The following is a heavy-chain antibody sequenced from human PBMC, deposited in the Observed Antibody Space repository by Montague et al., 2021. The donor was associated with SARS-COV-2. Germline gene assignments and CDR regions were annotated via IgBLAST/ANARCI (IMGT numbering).Heavy chain of an antibody. J-gene: IGHJ3*01. CDR1: GDSINNYY. V-gene: IGHV4-59*01. CDR2: TFYSWST. D-gene: IGHD5-24*01. Sequence: SETLSLTCTVSGDSINNYYWSWIRQPQGKGLEWIGNTFYSWSTMYNPSLKSRVTISVGTSKNQFSLNLSSVTAADPAVYFCARLSGYNPFDAFDLWSPGTMVTVSS. CDR3: ARLSGYNPFDAFDL.